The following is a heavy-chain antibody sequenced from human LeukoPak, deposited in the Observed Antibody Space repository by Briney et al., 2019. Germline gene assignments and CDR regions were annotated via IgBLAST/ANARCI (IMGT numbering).Heavy chain of an antibody. CDR1: GFTVSSNY. CDR2: IYSGDST. CDR3: ARYYYDSSGYDAFDI. J-gene: IGHJ3*02. D-gene: IGHD3-22*01. Sequence: GGSLRLSCAASGFTVSSNYMSWVRQAPGKGLEWVSVIYSGDSTYYADSVKGRFTISRHNSKNTLYLQMNSLRAEDTAVYYCARYYYDSSGYDAFDIWGQGTMVTVSS. V-gene: IGHV3-53*04.